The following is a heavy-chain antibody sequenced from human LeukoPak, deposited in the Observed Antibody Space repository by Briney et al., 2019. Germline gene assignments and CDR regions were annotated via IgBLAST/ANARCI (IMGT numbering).Heavy chain of an antibody. Sequence: GGSLRLSCAASGFTFSSYAMSWVRQAPGKGLEWVSAISGSGGSTYYADSVKGRFTISRDNSKNTLYLQMNSLRAEDTAVYYCAKETYYDILTGYYWIDYWGQGTLVTVSS. J-gene: IGHJ4*02. D-gene: IGHD3-9*01. CDR3: AKETYYDILTGYYWIDY. CDR2: ISGSGGST. V-gene: IGHV3-23*01. CDR1: GFTFSSYA.